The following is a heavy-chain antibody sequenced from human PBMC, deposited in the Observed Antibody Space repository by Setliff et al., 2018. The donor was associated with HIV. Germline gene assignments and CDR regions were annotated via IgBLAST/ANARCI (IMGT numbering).Heavy chain of an antibody. CDR3: ARDGFWSGYIDY. CDR1: GGSISSYY. J-gene: IGHJ4*02. D-gene: IGHD3-3*01. CDR2: IYTSGST. Sequence: SETLSLTCSVSGGSISSYYWSWIRQPAGKGLEWIGRIYTSGSTNYNPSLKSRLTMSVETSKNQFSLKLSSVTAADTAVYYCARDGFWSGYIDYWGQGTLVTVSS. V-gene: IGHV4-4*07.